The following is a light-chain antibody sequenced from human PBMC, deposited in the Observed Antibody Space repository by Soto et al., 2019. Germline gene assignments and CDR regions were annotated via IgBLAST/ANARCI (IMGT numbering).Light chain of an antibody. CDR3: QQSYSTPPWT. CDR1: QSISSY. J-gene: IGKJ1*01. Sequence: DIQMTQSPSSLSASVGDRVTITCRASQSISSYLNWYQQKPGKAPKLLIYAASSLQSGVPSRFSGMGTVSDFTLTISSLQPEDFATYYCQQSYSTPPWTFGQGTKVEIK. V-gene: IGKV1-39*01. CDR2: AAS.